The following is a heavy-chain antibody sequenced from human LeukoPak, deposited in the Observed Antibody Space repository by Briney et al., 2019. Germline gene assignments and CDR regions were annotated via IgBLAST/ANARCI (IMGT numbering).Heavy chain of an antibody. D-gene: IGHD6-6*01. J-gene: IGHJ4*02. CDR3: ARGEGSSTYLDY. CDR2: IYHSGST. CDR1: GGSFSAYH. Sequence: KPSETLSLTCAVYGGSFSAYHWTWIRQPPGKGLEWIGYIYHSGSTYYNPSLKSRVTISVDRSKNQFSLKLSSVTAADTAVYYCARGEGSSTYLDYWGQGTLVTVSS. V-gene: IGHV4-34*01.